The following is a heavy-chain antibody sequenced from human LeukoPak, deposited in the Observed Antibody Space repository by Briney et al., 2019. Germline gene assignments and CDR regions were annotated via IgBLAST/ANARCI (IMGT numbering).Heavy chain of an antibody. J-gene: IGHJ4*02. CDR3: ARDQNLISWGLDYFDS. D-gene: IGHD3-16*01. CDR2: IWQGGSER. CDR1: GFTFSSHW. V-gene: IGHV3-7*01. Sequence: GGSLRLSCVASGFTFSSHWMSWVRQAPGKGLEWMANIWQGGSERYYVDSVKGRFTISRDNAKNSLFLQMNSLRAEDTAVYYCARDQNLISWGLDYFDSWGQGTLVTVSS.